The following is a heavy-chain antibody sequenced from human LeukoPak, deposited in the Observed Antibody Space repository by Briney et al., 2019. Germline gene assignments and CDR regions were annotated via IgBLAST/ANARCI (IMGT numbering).Heavy chain of an antibody. D-gene: IGHD2-2*02. CDR2: ISGSGGST. CDR1: GFTFSSYA. J-gene: IGHJ4*02. Sequence: GGSLRLSCAASGFTFSSYAMSWVRQAPGKGLEWVSAISGSGGSTYYADSVKGRFTISRDNSKNTLYLQMNSLRAEDTAVYYCARHPIVVVPAAIGYWGQGTLVTVSS. V-gene: IGHV3-23*01. CDR3: ARHPIVVVPAAIGY.